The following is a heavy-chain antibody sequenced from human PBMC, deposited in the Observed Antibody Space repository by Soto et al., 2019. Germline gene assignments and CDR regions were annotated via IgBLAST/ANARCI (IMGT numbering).Heavy chain of an antibody. J-gene: IGHJ6*02. D-gene: IGHD1-1*01. CDR2: ISWNSGSI. Sequence: LRLSCATSGFTFDDYAMHWVRQAPGKGLEWVSGISWNSGSIGYADSVKGRFTISRDNAKNSLYLQMNSLRAEDTALYYCEATTGDKQMVYYYYYGMDVWGQGTTVTVSS. V-gene: IGHV3-9*01. CDR1: GFTFDDYA. CDR3: EATTGDKQMVYYYYYGMDV.